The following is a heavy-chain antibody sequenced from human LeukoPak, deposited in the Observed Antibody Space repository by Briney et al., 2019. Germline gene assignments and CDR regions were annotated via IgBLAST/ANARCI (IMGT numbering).Heavy chain of an antibody. J-gene: IGHJ6*02. D-gene: IGHD3-10*01. Sequence: TGGSLRLSCAASGFTFSSYEMNWVRQAPGKGLEWVSYISSSGSTIYYADSVKGRFTISRDNAKNSLYLQMNSLRAEDTAVYYCAGGNHYYGSGLDVWGQGTTVTVSS. CDR3: AGGNHYYGSGLDV. V-gene: IGHV3-48*03. CDR1: GFTFSSYE. CDR2: ISSSGSTI.